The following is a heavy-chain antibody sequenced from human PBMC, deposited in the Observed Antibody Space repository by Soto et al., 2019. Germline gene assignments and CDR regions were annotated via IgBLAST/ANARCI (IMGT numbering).Heavy chain of an antibody. Sequence: QVRLVQSGAEVKKPGSSVKVSCKASGGTFSTKYAISWVRQAPGEGLEWMGGITPSFGTRDYAQKFQDRVTITADASTSIVYMELTSLRSQDTAVYYCATSTGFGGYSVVWGQGTLVTVSS. CDR1: GGTFSTKYA. CDR2: ITPSFGTR. V-gene: IGHV1-69*01. D-gene: IGHD3-10*02. CDR3: ATSTGFGGYSVV. J-gene: IGHJ4*02.